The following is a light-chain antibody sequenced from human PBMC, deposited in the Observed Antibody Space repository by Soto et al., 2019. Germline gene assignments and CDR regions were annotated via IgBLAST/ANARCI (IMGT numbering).Light chain of an antibody. Sequence: ALTQPPSASGSPGQSVTISCTGTKSDIGVYDFVSWYQHHPGKAPRLIIYEVVQRPSGVPDRFSGSKSGNTASLTASGLQAADEADYFCKSYAGSNTDVFGSGTKVTVL. CDR3: KSYAGSNTDV. CDR2: EVV. V-gene: IGLV2-8*01. CDR1: KSDIGVYDF. J-gene: IGLJ1*01.